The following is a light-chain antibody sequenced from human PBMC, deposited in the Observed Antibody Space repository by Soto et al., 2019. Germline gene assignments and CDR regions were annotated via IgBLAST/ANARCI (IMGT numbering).Light chain of an antibody. CDR2: KAS. V-gene: IGKV1-5*03. J-gene: IGKJ1*01. CDR3: QHNNSYSEA. Sequence: DIQMTQSPSTLSGSVGDRVTITCRASQTISSWLAWYQQKPGKAPKLLIYKASTLKSGVPSRFSGSGSATEFTLTISSLQPDDFATYYCQHNNSYSEAFGQGTKVDNK. CDR1: QTISSW.